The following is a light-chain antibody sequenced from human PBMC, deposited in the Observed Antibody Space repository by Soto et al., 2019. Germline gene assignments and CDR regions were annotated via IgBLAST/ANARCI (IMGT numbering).Light chain of an antibody. CDR3: QRYNNWPLT. V-gene: IGKV3-15*01. CDR1: QSVSTK. Sequence: EIVLTQSPGTLSLSQGERATLSCRASQSVSTKLAWYQQKPGQAPRLLIYDASNRATGVPARFSGSRSGPEFTLTINSLQSEDFAIYYCQRYNNWPLTFGGGTKVDIK. CDR2: DAS. J-gene: IGKJ4*01.